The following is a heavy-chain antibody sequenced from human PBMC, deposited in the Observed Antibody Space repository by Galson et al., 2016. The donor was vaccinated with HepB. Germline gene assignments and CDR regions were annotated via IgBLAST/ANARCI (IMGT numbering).Heavy chain of an antibody. J-gene: IGHJ4*02. V-gene: IGHV5-51*01. Sequence: QSGADVKKPGESLTISCRASGYTFINYWIAWVRQMPGKGLEWMGLIYPGDSDVKYNPAFQGQVTLSADRSVTTAYLQWTSLKASDSAVYFCARQTYKNSFYPRDSGGQGTLVTVSS. D-gene: IGHD3-10*01. CDR3: ARQTYKNSFYPRDS. CDR2: IYPGDSDV. CDR1: GYTFINYW.